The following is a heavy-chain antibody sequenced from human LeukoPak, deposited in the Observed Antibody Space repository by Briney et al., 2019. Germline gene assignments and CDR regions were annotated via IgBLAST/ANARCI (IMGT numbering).Heavy chain of an antibody. V-gene: IGHV4-4*02. CDR3: ARGPPYIVVVTAIGFFDY. J-gene: IGHJ4*02. CDR1: GGSISSNNW. D-gene: IGHD2-21*02. CDR2: INHSGST. Sequence: SETLSLTCAVSGGSISSNNWWGWVRQPPGKGLEWIGEINHSGSTNYNPSLKSRVTISVDTSKNQFSLKLSSVTAADTAVYYCARGPPYIVVVTAIGFFDYWGQGTLVTVSS.